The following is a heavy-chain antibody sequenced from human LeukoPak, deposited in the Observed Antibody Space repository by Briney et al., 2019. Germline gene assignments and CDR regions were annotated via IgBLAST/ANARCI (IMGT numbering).Heavy chain of an antibody. Sequence: PGGSLSLSCAASGCTFSSYSMHWVRQAPGKGLEWVGVISYGGSNKYYADSGKGRFTISRDNSKNTLYLQLNSLRAEDTAVYYCAREEDSSSIADRPDEGCFDSWGQGTLVTVSS. CDR1: GCTFSSYS. D-gene: IGHD6-6*01. CDR3: AREEDSSSIADRPDEGCFDS. CDR2: ISYGGSNK. J-gene: IGHJ4*02. V-gene: IGHV3-30-3*01.